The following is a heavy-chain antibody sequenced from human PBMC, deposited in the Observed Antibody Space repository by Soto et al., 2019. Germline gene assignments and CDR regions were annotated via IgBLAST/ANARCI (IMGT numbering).Heavy chain of an antibody. J-gene: IGHJ4*02. CDR2: IYYSGST. CDR1: GGSISSSSYY. Sequence: SETLSLTCTVSGGSISSSSYYWGWIRQPPGKGLEWIGSIYYSGSTYYNPSLKSRVTISVDTSKNQFSLKLSSVTAADTAVYYCACSNDYGDYEFESWGQGTLVIVSS. CDR3: ACSNDYGDYEFES. D-gene: IGHD4-17*01. V-gene: IGHV4-39*01.